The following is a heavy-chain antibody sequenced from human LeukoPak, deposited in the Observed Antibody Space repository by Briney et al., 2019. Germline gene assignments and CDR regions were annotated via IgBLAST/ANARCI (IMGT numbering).Heavy chain of an antibody. V-gene: IGHV3-53*05. J-gene: IGHJ4*02. CDR2: IYSGGST. D-gene: IGHD1-1*01. CDR1: GFTVSSNY. Sequence: GGSLRLSCAASGFTVSSNYMSWVRQAPGKGLEWVSVIYSGGSTYYADSVKGRFTISRDNSENTLYLQINSLRVEDTAVYYCAKDTPTTGYHLDSWGQGTLVTVSS. CDR3: AKDTPTTGYHLDS.